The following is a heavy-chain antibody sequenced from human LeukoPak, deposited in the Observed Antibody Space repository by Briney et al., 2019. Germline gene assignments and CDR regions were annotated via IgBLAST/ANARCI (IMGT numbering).Heavy chain of an antibody. J-gene: IGHJ4*02. CDR1: GFTFSNYA. CDR3: ARVARALWFGEGVFDY. D-gene: IGHD3-10*01. Sequence: GGSLRLSCAASGFTFSNYAMSWVRQAPGKGLEWVSAISGSGGSTYYADSVKGRFTISRDNSKNTLYLQMNSLRAEDTAAYYCARVARALWFGEGVFDYWGQGTLVTVSS. V-gene: IGHV3-23*01. CDR2: ISGSGGST.